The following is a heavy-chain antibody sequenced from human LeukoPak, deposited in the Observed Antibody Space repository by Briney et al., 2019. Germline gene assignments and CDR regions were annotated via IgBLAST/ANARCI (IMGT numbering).Heavy chain of an antibody. J-gene: IGHJ4*02. V-gene: IGHV1-8*01. CDR2: MNPNSGNT. CDR3: ARSGNDYGDYGGDY. D-gene: IGHD4-17*01. Sequence: ASVKVSCKASGYTFTSYDINRVRQATGQGLEWMGWMNPNSGNTGYAQKFQGRVTMTRNTSISTAYMELSSLRSEDTAVYYCARSGNDYGDYGGDYWGQGTLVTVSS. CDR1: GYTFTSYD.